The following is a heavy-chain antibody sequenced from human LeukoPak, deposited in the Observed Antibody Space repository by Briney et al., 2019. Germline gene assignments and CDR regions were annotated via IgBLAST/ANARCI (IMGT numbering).Heavy chain of an antibody. J-gene: IGHJ3*02. V-gene: IGHV3-9*01. CDR1: GFTFDDYA. D-gene: IGHD3-10*02. Sequence: GGSLTLSCAVSGFTFDDYAMHWVRQAPGKVLEWVSGISWNSGSIGYADSVKGRFTISRANAKNSLYLQMNSLRAEDTALYYCAKAGVRAFDIWGQGTMVTVSP. CDR3: AKAGVRAFDI. CDR2: ISWNSGSI.